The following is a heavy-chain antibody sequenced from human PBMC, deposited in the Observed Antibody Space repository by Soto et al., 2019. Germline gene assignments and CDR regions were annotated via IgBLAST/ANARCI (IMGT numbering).Heavy chain of an antibody. J-gene: IGHJ6*02. D-gene: IGHD3-3*01. Sequence: SETLSLTCNVSCGSISDFYWSWIRQSPGKRLEWIGYLYYTGSTNYNPALKSRVTISLDTSKNQFSLKVRSVTAADTAVYYCARGGGYDFRSSQAPPIDVWGQGTTVTVSS. V-gene: IGHV4-59*01. CDR2: LYYTGST. CDR1: CGSISDFY. CDR3: ARGGGYDFRSSQAPPIDV.